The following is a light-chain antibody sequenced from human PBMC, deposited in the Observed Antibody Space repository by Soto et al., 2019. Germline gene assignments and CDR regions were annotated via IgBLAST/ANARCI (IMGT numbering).Light chain of an antibody. CDR1: SSNIGAGYD. Sequence: QSVLTQPPSVSGAPGQGVTISCTRSSSNIGAGYDVHWYQQLPGAAPKLLIFGNDNRPSGVPDRFSGSRSGTSASLAITGLQAEDEADYYCQSYDRSLSGSVFGAGTKLTVL. CDR2: GND. V-gene: IGLV1-40*01. CDR3: QSYDRSLSGSV. J-gene: IGLJ1*01.